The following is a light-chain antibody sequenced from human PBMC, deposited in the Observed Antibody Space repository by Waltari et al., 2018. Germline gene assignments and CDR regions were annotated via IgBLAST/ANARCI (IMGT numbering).Light chain of an antibody. CDR3: QQYNSYSLLS. Sequence: DIQMTQSPSTLSASVVDRGILSCRASQSISNWLAWYQQRQGKAPKLLVYKSSTLESGVPSRFSGSGSGTEFTLTISSLQPEDFATYYCQQYNSYSLLSFGGGTKVEIK. V-gene: IGKV1-5*03. CDR2: KSS. J-gene: IGKJ4*01. CDR1: QSISNW.